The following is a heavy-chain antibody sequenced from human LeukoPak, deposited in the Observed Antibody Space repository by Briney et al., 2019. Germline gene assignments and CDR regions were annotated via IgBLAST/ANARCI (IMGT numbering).Heavy chain of an antibody. D-gene: IGHD2-15*01. CDR3: AKDISGSCSLFHY. CDR1: GFTFDDYA. CDR2: ISWNSGSI. J-gene: IGHJ4*02. Sequence: GGSLRLSCAASGFTFDDYAMHWVRQAQGKGLEWVSGISWNSGSIGYADSVKGRFTISRDNAKNSLYLQMNSLRAEDTALYYCAKDISGSCSLFHYWGQGTLVTVSS. V-gene: IGHV3-9*01.